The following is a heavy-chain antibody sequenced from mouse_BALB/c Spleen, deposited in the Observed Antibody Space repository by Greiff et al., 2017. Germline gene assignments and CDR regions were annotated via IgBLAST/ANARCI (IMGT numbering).Heavy chain of an antibody. D-gene: IGHD1-1*01. CDR1: GYSITSGYY. J-gene: IGHJ3*01. Sequence: EVQLVESGPGLVKPSQSLSLTCSVTGYSITSGYYWNWIRQFPGNKLEWMGYISYDGSNNYNPSLKNRISITRDTSKNQFFLKLNSVTTEDTATYYCARETLRSPFAYWGQGTLVTVSA. CDR2: ISYDGSN. CDR3: ARETLRSPFAY. V-gene: IGHV3-6*02.